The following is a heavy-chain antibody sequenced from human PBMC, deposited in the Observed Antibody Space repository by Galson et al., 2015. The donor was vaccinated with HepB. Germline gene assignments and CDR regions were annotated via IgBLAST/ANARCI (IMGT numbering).Heavy chain of an antibody. D-gene: IGHD3-22*01. V-gene: IGHV6-1*01. Sequence: CAISGDSVSSNSAAWNWIRQSPSRGLEWLGRTYYRSKWYNDYAVSVKSRITINPDTSKNQFSLQLNSVTPEDTVVYYCAREVSYYDSSGYYYFDYWGQGTLVTVSS. J-gene: IGHJ4*02. CDR3: AREVSYYDSSGYYYFDY. CDR2: TYYRSKWYN. CDR1: GDSVSSNSAA.